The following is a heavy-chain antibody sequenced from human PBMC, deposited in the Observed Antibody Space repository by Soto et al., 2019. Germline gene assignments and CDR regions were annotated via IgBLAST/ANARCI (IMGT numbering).Heavy chain of an antibody. V-gene: IGHV1-46*03. Sequence: QVQLVQSGAEVKKPGASVKVSCKASGYTFTSYYMHWVRQAPGQGLEWMGIINPSGGSTSYAQKFQGRVTMTRDRSTSTVYMELSSLRSEDTAVYYCARHSETPRGLDYWGQGTLVTVSS. J-gene: IGHJ4*02. CDR1: GYTFTSYY. CDR2: INPSGGST. D-gene: IGHD2-21*01. CDR3: ARHSETPRGLDY.